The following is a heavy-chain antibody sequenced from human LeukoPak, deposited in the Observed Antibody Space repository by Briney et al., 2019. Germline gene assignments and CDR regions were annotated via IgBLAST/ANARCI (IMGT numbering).Heavy chain of an antibody. Sequence: ASVKVSCKASGYTFTCYYMHWVRQAPGQGLEWMGWMNPNSGNTGYAQKFQGRVTITRNTSISTAYMELSSLRSEDTAVYYCARDRGAQHYYQSFGYYYFDYWGQGTLVTVSS. CDR3: ARDRGAQHYYQSFGYYYFDY. CDR1: GYTFTCYY. V-gene: IGHV1-8*03. D-gene: IGHD3-22*01. CDR2: MNPNSGNT. J-gene: IGHJ4*02.